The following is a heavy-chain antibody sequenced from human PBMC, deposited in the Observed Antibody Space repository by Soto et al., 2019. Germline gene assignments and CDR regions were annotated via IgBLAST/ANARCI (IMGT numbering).Heavy chain of an antibody. CDR1: GFTFSTYT. CDR3: ARDGPIAAAGNNWFDP. D-gene: IGHD6-13*01. V-gene: IGHV3-30-3*01. J-gene: IGHJ5*02. Sequence: QVPLVESGGDVIQPGRSLRLSCTASGFTFSTYTMHWVRQSPGKGLEWLAFISDDGDNRYYAESVRGRFTISRDNSKNTLYLQMDSLRPEDTAVYYCARDGPIAAAGNNWFDPWGQGTLVTVSS. CDR2: ISDDGDNR.